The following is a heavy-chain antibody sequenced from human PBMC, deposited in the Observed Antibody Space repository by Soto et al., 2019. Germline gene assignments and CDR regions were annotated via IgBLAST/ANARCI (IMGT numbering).Heavy chain of an antibody. J-gene: IGHJ4*02. CDR3: TRDYYDSSGYYPKFDY. CDR1: GYTFTXXT. CDR2: INAGDGNT. V-gene: IGHV1-3*01. D-gene: IGHD3-22*01. Sequence: ASVKVSCKASGYTFTXXTVXWVRQAPGQRLEWMGWINAGDGNTKYSPNFQGRVTITKDTSASTVYMELSSLRSEDTAVYFCTRDYYDSSGYYPKFDYWGQGTLVTVSS.